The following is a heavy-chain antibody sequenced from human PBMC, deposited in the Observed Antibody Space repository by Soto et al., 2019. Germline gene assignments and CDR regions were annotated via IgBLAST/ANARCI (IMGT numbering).Heavy chain of an antibody. CDR1: CGSISSSSYY. J-gene: IGHJ3*02. V-gene: IGHV4-39*01. CDR2: IYYSGST. CDR3: ATRYGDYEI. D-gene: IGHD4-17*01. Sequence: SETLSLTCTVSCGSISSSSYYWGWIRQPPGKGLEWIGSIYYSGSTYYNPSLKSRVTISVDTSKNQFSLKLSSVTAADTAVYYCATRYGDYEIWGKGTMVTVSS.